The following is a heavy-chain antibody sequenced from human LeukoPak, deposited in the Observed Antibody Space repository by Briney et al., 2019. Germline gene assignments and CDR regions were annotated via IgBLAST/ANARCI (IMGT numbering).Heavy chain of an antibody. J-gene: IGHJ4*02. Sequence: SVKVSCKASGGTFSSYAISWVRQAPGQGLEWMGGIIPIFGTANYAQKFQGRVTITADESTSTAYMGLSSLRSEDTAVYYCAAQIRTAVGAHLYDFWSGYYSWSFDYWGQGTLVTVSS. CDR1: GGTFSSYA. V-gene: IGHV1-69*01. D-gene: IGHD3-3*01. CDR2: IIPIFGTA. CDR3: AAQIRTAVGAHLYDFWSGYYSWSFDY.